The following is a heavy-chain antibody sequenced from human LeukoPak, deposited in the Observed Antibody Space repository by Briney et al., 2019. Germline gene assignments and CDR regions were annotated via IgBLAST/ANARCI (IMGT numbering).Heavy chain of an antibody. CDR3: ATQTITLVVVISPFDY. V-gene: IGHV3-30*02. D-gene: IGHD3-22*01. J-gene: IGHJ4*02. CDR1: GFTFSSYA. CDR2: IQDDGAKT. Sequence: GGSLRLSCAASGFTFSSYAMHWVRQAPGKGLEGVAFIQDDGAKTNYADSVRGRFTISRDNSRSTVYLQMNSLKPDDTAVYYCATQTITLVVVISPFDYWGQGALVTVSS.